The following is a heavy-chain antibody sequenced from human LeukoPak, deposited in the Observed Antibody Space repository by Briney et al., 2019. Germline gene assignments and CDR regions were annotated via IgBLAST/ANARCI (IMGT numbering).Heavy chain of an antibody. D-gene: IGHD4-17*01. V-gene: IGHV1-18*04. CDR3: ARDDYGDSSTATDY. Sequence: ASVKVSCKASGYTFNSHGISWVRQAPGQGLEWMGWISAYNGDTNYAQKFQGRVTLTTDRTTSTAYLELRSLRSDDTAVYYCARDDYGDSSTATDYWGQGTLVTVSS. CDR2: ISAYNGDT. J-gene: IGHJ4*02. CDR1: GYTFNSHG.